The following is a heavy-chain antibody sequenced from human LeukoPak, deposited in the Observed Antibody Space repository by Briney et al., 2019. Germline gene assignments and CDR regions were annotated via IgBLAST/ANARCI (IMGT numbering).Heavy chain of an antibody. Sequence: GGALKISCKGSGYSFTSYWIGWGRQMPGKGLEWMGIIYPGDSDTRYTPSFQGQVTISADKSITTAFVQWSSLTASDTAIYYCARRTPEYTNRWYFDLWGRGTLVTVSS. V-gene: IGHV5-51*01. CDR2: IYPGDSDT. CDR1: GYSFTSYW. CDR3: ARRTPEYTNRWYFDL. J-gene: IGHJ2*01. D-gene: IGHD6-6*01.